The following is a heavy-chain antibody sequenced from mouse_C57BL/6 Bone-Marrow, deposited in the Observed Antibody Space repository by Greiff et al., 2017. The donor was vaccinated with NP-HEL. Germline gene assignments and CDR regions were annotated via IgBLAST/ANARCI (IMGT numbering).Heavy chain of an antibody. J-gene: IGHJ4*01. CDR3: TRNWDSYAMDY. CDR2: IYPGDGAT. V-gene: IGHV1-82*01. D-gene: IGHD4-1*01. Sequence: QVQLQQSGPELVKPGASVKISCKASGYAFSSSWMNWVKQSPGKGLEWIGRIYPGDGATNYNGKFKGKATLTADKSSSTAYMQLSSLTSEDSAVYCCTRNWDSYAMDYWGQGTSVTVSS. CDR1: GYAFSSSW.